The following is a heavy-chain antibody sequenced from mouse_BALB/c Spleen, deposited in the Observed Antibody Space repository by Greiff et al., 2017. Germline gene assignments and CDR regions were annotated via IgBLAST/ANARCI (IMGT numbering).Heavy chain of an antibody. CDR3: ARHEKYYGSSEINYFDY. D-gene: IGHD1-1*01. Sequence: EVMLVESGGGLVKPGGSLKLSCAASGFAFSSYDMSWVRQTPEKRLEWVAYISSGGGSTYYPDTVKGRFTISRDNAKNTLYLQMSSLKSEDTAMYYCARHEKYYGSSEINYFDYWGQGTTLTVSS. V-gene: IGHV5-12-1*01. J-gene: IGHJ2*01. CDR2: ISSGGGST. CDR1: GFAFSSYD.